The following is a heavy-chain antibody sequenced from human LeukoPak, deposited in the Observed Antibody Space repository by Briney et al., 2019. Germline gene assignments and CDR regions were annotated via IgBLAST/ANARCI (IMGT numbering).Heavy chain of an antibody. D-gene: IGHD1-26*01. J-gene: IGHJ4*02. V-gene: IGHV1-2*02. CDR1: GYTFADYY. CDR3: SRGEVDGPDFDY. Sequence: ASVSVSCRASGYTFADYYIHWVRQAPGQGLEWMGWINPNSVTNYAQHFQGRVTMTRDTSISTAYMELSRLTSDDMAVYYCSRGEVDGPDFDYWGQGTLVTVSS. CDR2: INPNSVT.